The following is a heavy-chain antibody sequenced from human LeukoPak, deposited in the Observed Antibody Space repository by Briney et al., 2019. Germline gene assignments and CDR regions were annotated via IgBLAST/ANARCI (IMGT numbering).Heavy chain of an antibody. J-gene: IGHJ4*02. Sequence: GGSLRLSCTASGFTFSSYAMNWVRQAPGKGLEWVSVISSNGVTTYYADSVKGRFTISRDNPKNTMYLQMNSLRADDTAVYYCAKDRDYYDDWGQGTLVTVSS. V-gene: IGHV3-23*01. CDR1: GFTFSSYA. CDR2: ISSNGVTT. CDR3: AKDRDYYDD.